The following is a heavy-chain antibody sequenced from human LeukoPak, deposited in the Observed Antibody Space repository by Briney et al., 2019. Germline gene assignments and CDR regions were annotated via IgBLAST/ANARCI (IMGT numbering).Heavy chain of an antibody. CDR3: VKDGDDSGWNYFDY. J-gene: IGHJ4*02. Sequence: GGSLRLSCAASGFPFSNHGMHWVRQAPGKGLEWVAVISYDGRNKYYADSVKGRFTISRDNPQNTLSLQMNSLRAEDTAVYYCVKDGDDSGWNYFDYWGQGTLVTVSS. CDR1: GFPFSNHG. D-gene: IGHD6-19*01. V-gene: IGHV3-30*18. CDR2: ISYDGRNK.